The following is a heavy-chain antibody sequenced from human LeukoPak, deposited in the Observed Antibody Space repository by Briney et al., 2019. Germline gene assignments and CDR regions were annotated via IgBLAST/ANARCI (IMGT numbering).Heavy chain of an antibody. Sequence: SPKISCQGSGYRFSNYWIAWVRQVPGKGLEWMGVTGDSDSRYSPSFDGQVTMSVDRSINTAYLQWSSLKASDTAMYYCARHFGTGTPFDYWGQGTLVTVSS. CDR1: GYRFSNYW. J-gene: IGHJ4*02. D-gene: IGHD3/OR15-3a*01. CDR3: ARHFGTGTPFDY. V-gene: IGHV5-51*01. CDR2: TGDSDS.